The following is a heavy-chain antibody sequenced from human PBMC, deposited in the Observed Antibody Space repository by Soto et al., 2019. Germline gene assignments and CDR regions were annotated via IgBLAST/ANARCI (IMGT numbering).Heavy chain of an antibody. CDR3: ARGGYYYDGSRQLSAFDI. J-gene: IGHJ3*02. V-gene: IGHV4-30-2*01. Sequence: SETLSLTCAVSGGSISSGGYSGSLILQPPWKGLEWIGYIYHSGSTYYNPSLKSRVTISLDRSKNQFSLKLSSVTAADTAVYYCARGGYYYDGSRQLSAFDIWGQGIMVTVSS. CDR1: GGSISSGGYS. D-gene: IGHD3-22*01. CDR2: IYHSGST.